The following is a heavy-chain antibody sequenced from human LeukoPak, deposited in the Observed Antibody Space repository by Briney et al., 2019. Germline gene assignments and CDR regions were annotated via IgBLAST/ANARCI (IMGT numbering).Heavy chain of an antibody. Sequence: SETLSLTCAVYGWSFSGYYWSWIRQPPGKGLEWIGEINHSGGTNYNPSLKSRVTISVDTSKNQFSLKLSSVTAADTAVYFCARGTVDYYYGMDVWGQGTTVTVSS. D-gene: IGHD4-11*01. CDR3: ARGTVDYYYGMDV. CDR2: INHSGGT. J-gene: IGHJ6*02. V-gene: IGHV4-34*01. CDR1: GWSFSGYY.